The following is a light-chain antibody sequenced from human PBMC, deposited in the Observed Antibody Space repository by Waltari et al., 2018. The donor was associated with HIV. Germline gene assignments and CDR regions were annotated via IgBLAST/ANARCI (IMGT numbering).Light chain of an antibody. CDR3: SSYAGSNNVI. CDR1: SSDVGGYSY. J-gene: IGLJ2*01. Sequence: QSALAQPPSASVSPGQSVTISCTGTSSDVGGYSYVSWYQQHPGKAPNLIVCGVSKRPSGVPDRFSGSKSGNAASLTVSGLQAEDEADYYCSSYAGSNNVIFGGGTKLTVL. V-gene: IGLV2-8*01. CDR2: GVS.